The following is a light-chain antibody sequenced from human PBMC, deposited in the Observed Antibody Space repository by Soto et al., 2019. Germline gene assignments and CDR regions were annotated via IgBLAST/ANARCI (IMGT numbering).Light chain of an antibody. CDR3: MQALQTRT. V-gene: IGKV2-28*01. Sequence: DIVMTQSPLSLPVTPGEPAPISCRSSQSLLHSNGYNYLDWYLQKPGQSPQLLIYLGSNRASGVPDRFSGSGSGTDFILKISRVEPEDVGVYYCMQALQTRTFGQGTKV. CDR2: LGS. CDR1: QSLLHSNGYNY. J-gene: IGKJ1*01.